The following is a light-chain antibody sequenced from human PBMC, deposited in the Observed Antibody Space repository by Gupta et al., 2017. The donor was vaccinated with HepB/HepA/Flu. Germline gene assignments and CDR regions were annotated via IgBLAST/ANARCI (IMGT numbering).Light chain of an antibody. CDR3: QQHYNWPLT. V-gene: IGKV3-11*01. J-gene: IGKJ4*01. Sequence: EIVLTQSPATLSVSPGERATLSCRASQSISSFLAWYQQTPGQAPRLLIYGASNRATGIPVRCSGGGSGAVFTLTSSIQAPEDSAVYCWQQHYNWPLTFGGGTKVEI. CDR2: GAS. CDR1: QSISSF.